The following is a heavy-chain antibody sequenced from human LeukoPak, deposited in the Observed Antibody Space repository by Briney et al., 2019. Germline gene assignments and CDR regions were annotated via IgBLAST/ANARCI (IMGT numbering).Heavy chain of an antibody. CDR1: GYTFTNYA. D-gene: IGHD2-2*01. Sequence: ASVKVSCKASGYTFTNYAMHWVRQAPGQRLEWMGWINAGNGDTKYSQKFQGRVTMTEDTSTDTAYMELSSLRSEDTAVYYCATAPVVPAAPSWFDPWGQGTLVTVSS. J-gene: IGHJ5*02. CDR2: INAGNGDT. V-gene: IGHV1-3*01. CDR3: ATAPVVPAAPSWFDP.